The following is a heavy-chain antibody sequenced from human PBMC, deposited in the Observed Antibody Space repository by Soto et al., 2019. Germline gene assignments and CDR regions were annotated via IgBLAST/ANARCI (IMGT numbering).Heavy chain of an antibody. CDR2: INAGNGNT. D-gene: IGHD6-19*01. V-gene: IGHV1-3*01. Sequence: QVQLVQSGAEVKKPGASVKVSYKASGYTFTSYAIHWVRQAPGQRLEWMGWINAGNGNTKYSQKFQDRVTITRDTCASTAYMELSSLRSEDTAVYYCARDLGGWPDHWGQGTLVTVSS. J-gene: IGHJ4*02. CDR3: ARDLGGWPDH. CDR1: GYTFTSYA.